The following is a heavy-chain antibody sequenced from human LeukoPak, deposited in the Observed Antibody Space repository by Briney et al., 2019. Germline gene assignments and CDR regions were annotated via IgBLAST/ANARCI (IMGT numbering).Heavy chain of an antibody. Sequence: GGSLRLSCAASGFTFSTYLMHWVRHVPGKGLVWVSRINSDGSITTYADSVKGRFTISRDNAKNTLYLQMNSLRVEDTAVYYCAGGISATGGGWGQGTMVTVSS. CDR3: AGGISATGGG. CDR1: GFTFSTYL. V-gene: IGHV3-74*01. CDR2: INSDGSIT. D-gene: IGHD6-13*01. J-gene: IGHJ3*01.